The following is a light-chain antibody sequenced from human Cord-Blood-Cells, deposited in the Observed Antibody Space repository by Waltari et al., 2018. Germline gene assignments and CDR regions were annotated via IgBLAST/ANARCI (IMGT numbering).Light chain of an antibody. Sequence: EIVMTPSPATLSVSLVERATRSCRASQSVSSNLAWYQQKPGQAPRLLIYGASTRSTGIPARFSGSGSGTEFTLTISSLQSEDFAVYYCQQYNNWPRMYTFGQGTKLEI. J-gene: IGKJ2*01. V-gene: IGKV3-15*01. CDR3: QQYNNWPRMYT. CDR2: GAS. CDR1: QSVSSN.